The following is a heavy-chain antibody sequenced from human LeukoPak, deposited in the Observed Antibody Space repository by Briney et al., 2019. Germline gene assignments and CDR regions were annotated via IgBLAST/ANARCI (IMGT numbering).Heavy chain of an antibody. D-gene: IGHD6-6*01. J-gene: IGHJ4*02. CDR1: GGSISSGGYY. V-gene: IGHV4-30-2*01. CDR2: IYHSGST. CDR3: ARASRSSSSHFDY. Sequence: PSETLSLTCTVSGGSISSGGYYWSWIRQPPGKGLEWIGYIYHSGSTYYNPSLKSRVTISVDTSKNQFSLKLSSVTAADTAVYYCARASRSSSSHFDYWGQGTLVTVSS.